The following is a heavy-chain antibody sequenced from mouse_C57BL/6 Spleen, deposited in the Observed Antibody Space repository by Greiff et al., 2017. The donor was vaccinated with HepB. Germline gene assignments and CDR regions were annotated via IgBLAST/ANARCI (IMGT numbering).Heavy chain of an antibody. Sequence: EVQLQESGGGLVKPGGSLKLSCAASGFTFSSYTMSWVRQTPEKRLEWVATISGGGGNTYYPDSVKGRFTISRDNAKNTLYLQMSSLRSEDTALYYCASLLRYYFDYWGQGTTLTVSS. CDR3: ASLLRYYFDY. J-gene: IGHJ2*01. V-gene: IGHV5-9*01. D-gene: IGHD1-1*01. CDR1: GFTFSSYT. CDR2: ISGGGGNT.